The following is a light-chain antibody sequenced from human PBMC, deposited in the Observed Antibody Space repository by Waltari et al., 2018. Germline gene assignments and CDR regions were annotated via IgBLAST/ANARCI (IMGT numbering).Light chain of an antibody. CDR2: GTS. J-gene: IGKJ5*01. CDR3: QQYHNWPPIT. Sequence: EIVMTQSPATLSVSPGARVTLSCRASQSVNSHLAWYQHKPGQAPRLLVYGTSTRATDTPARFSGSGSGTEFTLTISSLQSEDFAVYYCQQYHNWPPITFGQGTRLEIK. V-gene: IGKV3-15*01. CDR1: QSVNSH.